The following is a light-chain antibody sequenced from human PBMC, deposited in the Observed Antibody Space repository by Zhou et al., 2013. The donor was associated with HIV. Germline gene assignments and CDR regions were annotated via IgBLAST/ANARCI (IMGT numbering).Light chain of an antibody. Sequence: EIVLTQSPGTLSLSPGERATLSCRASQSVSGSYLAWYHQKPGQAPGLLIYGASSRATGIPDRFSGSGLGQTSTLTISRLEPEDFAVYYCLQYGSSPWTFGQGT. J-gene: IGKJ1*01. V-gene: IGKV3-20*01. CDR3: LQYGSSPWT. CDR2: GAS. CDR1: QSVSGSY.